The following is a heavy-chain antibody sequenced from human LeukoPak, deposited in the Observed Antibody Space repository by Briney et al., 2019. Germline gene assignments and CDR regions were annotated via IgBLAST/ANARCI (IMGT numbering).Heavy chain of an antibody. CDR1: GGSISSYY. J-gene: IGHJ6*03. Sequence: PSETLSLTCTVSGGSISSYYWSWIRRPPGKGLEWIGYIYYSGSTNYNPSLKSRVTISVDTSKNQFSLKLSSGTAAATAVYYCAREKTSTAPRYMAVWGKGTTVTVSS. CDR2: IYYSGST. CDR3: AREKTSTAPRYMAV. V-gene: IGHV4-59*01.